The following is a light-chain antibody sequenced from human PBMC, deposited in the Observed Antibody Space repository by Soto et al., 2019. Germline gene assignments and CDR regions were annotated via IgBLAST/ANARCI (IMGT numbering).Light chain of an antibody. Sequence: EVVLTQSPGTLSLSPGDRVTLSCKASQSIATPYLAWYQQTFGHAHRLLISSTSKRAPDIPDRFSGAGSGTDFTLPISRLDSEDSGVYYCQQYTSLPITFGQGTRLVI. CDR3: QQYTSLPIT. J-gene: IGKJ5*01. CDR1: QSIATPY. V-gene: IGKV3-20*01. CDR2: STS.